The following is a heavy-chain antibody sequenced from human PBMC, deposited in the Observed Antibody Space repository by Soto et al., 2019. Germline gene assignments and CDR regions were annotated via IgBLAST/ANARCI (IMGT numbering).Heavy chain of an antibody. CDR2: IYWDDDK. V-gene: IGHV2-5*02. CDR1: GFSLSTSGVG. Sequence: QITLKESGPTLVKPTQTLTLTCTFSGFSLSTSGVGVGWIRQPPGPALEWLALIYWDDDKRYSPSLKSRRSITKDTCKNQVVLTMTNMDPVDTAAYYCAHRRFGELLFDYWGQGALVTVSS. CDR3: AHRRFGELLFDY. J-gene: IGHJ4*02. D-gene: IGHD3-10*01.